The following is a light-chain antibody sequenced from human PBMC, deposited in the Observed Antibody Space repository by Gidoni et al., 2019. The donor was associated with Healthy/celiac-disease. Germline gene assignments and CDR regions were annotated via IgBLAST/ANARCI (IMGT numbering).Light chain of an antibody. V-gene: IGKV1-5*01. CDR1: QRISSW. J-gene: IGKJ1*01. CDR3: QQYNSYSGT. Sequence: DIQMTQSPSTLSASVGDRVTITCRASQRISSWLAWYQQKPGKAPKLLIYDASSLESGVPSRFSGSGSGTEFTLTISSLQPDDFATYYCQQYNSYSGTFGQGTKVEI. CDR2: DAS.